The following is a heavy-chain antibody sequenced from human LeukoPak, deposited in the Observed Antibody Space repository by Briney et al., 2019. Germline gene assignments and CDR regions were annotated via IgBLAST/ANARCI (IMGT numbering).Heavy chain of an antibody. V-gene: IGHV1-69*04. Sequence: SVKVSCKASGGTFSSYAISWVRQAPGQGLEWMGRIIPILGIANYAQKFQGRVTITADKSTSTAYMELSSLRSEDTAVYYCARGKELEPYPDYYYYGMDVWGQGTTVTVSS. CDR1: GGTFSSYA. D-gene: IGHD1-1*01. CDR2: IIPILGIA. CDR3: ARGKELEPYPDYYYYGMDV. J-gene: IGHJ6*02.